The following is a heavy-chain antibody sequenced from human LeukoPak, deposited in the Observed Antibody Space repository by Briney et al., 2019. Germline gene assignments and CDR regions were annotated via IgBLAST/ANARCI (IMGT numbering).Heavy chain of an antibody. CDR3: AKDPLVAAAGPNWFDP. Sequence: GGSLRLSCAASGFTFSSYAMSWVRQAPGKGLEWVSAISGSGGSTYYANSVKGRFTISRDNSKNTLYLQMNSLRAEDTAVYYCAKDPLVAAAGPNWFDPWGQGTLVTVSS. CDR2: ISGSGGST. D-gene: IGHD6-13*01. CDR1: GFTFSSYA. J-gene: IGHJ5*02. V-gene: IGHV3-23*01.